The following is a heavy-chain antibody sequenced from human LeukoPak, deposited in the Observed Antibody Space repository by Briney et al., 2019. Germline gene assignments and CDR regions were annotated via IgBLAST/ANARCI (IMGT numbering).Heavy chain of an antibody. CDR2: IYTSGST. CDR1: GGSISSGSYY. Sequence: SETLSLTCTVSGGSISSGSYYWSWIRQPAGKGLEWIGRIYTSGSTNYNPSLKSRVTISVDTSKNQFSLKLSSVTAADTAVYYCARVLYDSSGYASYYFDYWGQGTLVTVSS. D-gene: IGHD3-22*01. CDR3: ARVLYDSSGYASYYFDY. V-gene: IGHV4-61*02. J-gene: IGHJ4*02.